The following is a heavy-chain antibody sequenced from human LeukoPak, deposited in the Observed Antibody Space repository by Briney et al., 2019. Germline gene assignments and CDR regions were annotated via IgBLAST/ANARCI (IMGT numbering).Heavy chain of an antibody. Sequence: SETLSLTCAVSGGSISSGGYSWSWIRQPPGKGLEWIGYIYHSGSTYYNPSLKSRVTISVDTSKNQFSLKLGSVTAADTAVYYCARKGGRRDGFDYWGQGTLVTVSS. J-gene: IGHJ4*02. D-gene: IGHD3-16*01. CDR3: ARKGGRRDGFDY. CDR1: GGSISSGGYS. V-gene: IGHV4-30-2*01. CDR2: IYHSGST.